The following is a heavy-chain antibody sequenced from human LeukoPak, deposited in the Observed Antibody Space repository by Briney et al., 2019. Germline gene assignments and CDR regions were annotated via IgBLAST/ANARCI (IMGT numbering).Heavy chain of an antibody. D-gene: IGHD2-2*01. CDR3: ARDFRYCSSTSCLSNWFDP. V-gene: IGHV1-8*01. CDR2: MNPNSGNT. J-gene: IGHJ5*02. Sequence: ASVKVSCKASGYTFTSYDINWVRQATGQGLEWMGWMNPNSGNTGYAQKFQGRVTMTRDTSISTAYMELSRLRSEDTAVYYCARDFRYCSSTSCLSNWFDPWGQGTLVTVSS. CDR1: GYTFTSYD.